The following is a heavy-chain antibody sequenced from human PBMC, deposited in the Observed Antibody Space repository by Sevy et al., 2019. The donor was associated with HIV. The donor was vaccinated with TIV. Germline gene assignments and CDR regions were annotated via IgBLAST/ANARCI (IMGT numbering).Heavy chain of an antibody. CDR1: GYTFTGYY. CDR2: INPNSGDK. Sequence: ASVKVSCKASGYTFTGYYMHWVRQAPGQGLEWMGRINPNSGDKNYAQKFQGRVTMTRDTSISTAYMELSRLRSDDTAVYYCARTNYDILTGCWFDPWGQGTLVTVSS. D-gene: IGHD3-9*01. CDR3: ARTNYDILTGCWFDP. V-gene: IGHV1-2*06. J-gene: IGHJ5*02.